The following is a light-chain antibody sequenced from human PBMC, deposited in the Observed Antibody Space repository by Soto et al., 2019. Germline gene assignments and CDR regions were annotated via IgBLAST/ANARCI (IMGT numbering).Light chain of an antibody. V-gene: IGLV1-44*01. CDR3: AAWDDSLKAML. CDR1: GSNIGENA. Sequence: QSVLTQPPSASGTPGQTGTISCSGSGSNIGENAVNWYQHLPGTAPQLLIYSNALRPSGVPHRFSGSKSGTAGSLAISGLQSEDEAHYYCAAWDDSLKAMLFGGGTKLTVL. CDR2: SNA. J-gene: IGLJ3*02.